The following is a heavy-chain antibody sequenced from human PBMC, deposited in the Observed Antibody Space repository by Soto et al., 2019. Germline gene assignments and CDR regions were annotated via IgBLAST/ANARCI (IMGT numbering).Heavy chain of an antibody. CDR3: ARGRQGCSGGSCYFDY. J-gene: IGHJ4*02. CDR2: INAGNGNT. D-gene: IGHD2-15*01. CDR1: GYTFTSYA. Sequence: QVQLVQSGAEVKKPGASVKVSCKASGYTFTSYAMHWVRQAPGQRLEWMGWINAGNGNTKYSQKFQGRVTITRDTSASTAYMELSSLRAEETAVYYCARGRQGCSGGSCYFDYWGQGTLVTVSS. V-gene: IGHV1-3*01.